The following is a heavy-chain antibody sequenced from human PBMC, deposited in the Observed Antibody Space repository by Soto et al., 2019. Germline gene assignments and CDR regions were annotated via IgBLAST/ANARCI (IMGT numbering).Heavy chain of an antibody. J-gene: IGHJ4*02. CDR1: GGSISSSSYY. D-gene: IGHD3-10*01. CDR2: IYYSGST. Sequence: SETLSLTCTVSGGSISSSSYYWGWIRQPPGKGLEWIGSIYYSGSTYYNPSLKSRVTISVDTSKNQFSLKLSSVTAADTAVYYCARHTVLWFGELGHYFDYWGQGTLVTVSS. V-gene: IGHV4-39*01. CDR3: ARHTVLWFGELGHYFDY.